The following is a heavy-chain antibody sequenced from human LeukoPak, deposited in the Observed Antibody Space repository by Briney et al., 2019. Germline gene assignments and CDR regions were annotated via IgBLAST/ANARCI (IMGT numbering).Heavy chain of an antibody. CDR3: ARDPDTSGHFSWFDP. V-gene: IGHV3-21*01. D-gene: IGHD3-22*01. CDR1: GFTFSSYS. Sequence: GGSLRLSCAASGFTFSSYSMNWVRQAPGKGLEWVSSIDSTSSYIFYADSVKGRFTLSRDNSINTLYLQMDSLRAEDTAVYYCARDPDTSGHFSWFDPWGQGARVTVSS. J-gene: IGHJ5*02. CDR2: IDSTSSYI.